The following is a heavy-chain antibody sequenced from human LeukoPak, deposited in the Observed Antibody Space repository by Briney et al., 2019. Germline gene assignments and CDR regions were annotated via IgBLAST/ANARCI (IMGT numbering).Heavy chain of an antibody. D-gene: IGHD4-17*01. CDR3: ARGLKVTTPTSGY. V-gene: IGHV1-8*01. Sequence: ASVKVSCKASGYSFTNYDINWVRQATGQGLEWMGWMNPNSGNTAYAQKFQGRVTMTRNTSISTAYMELSSLRSEDTAVYYCARGLKVTTPTSGYWGQGTLVTVSS. CDR2: MNPNSGNT. J-gene: IGHJ4*02. CDR1: GYSFTNYD.